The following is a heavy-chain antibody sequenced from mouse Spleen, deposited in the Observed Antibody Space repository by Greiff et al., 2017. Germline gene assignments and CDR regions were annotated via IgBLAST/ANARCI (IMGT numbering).Heavy chain of an antibody. V-gene: IGHV5-6*02. Sequence: EVMLVASGGDLVKPGGSLKLSCAASGFTFSSYGMSWVRQTPDKRLEWVATISSGGSYTYYPDSVKGRFTISRDNAKNTLYLQMSSLKSEDTAMYYCASSYYSNYFYAMDYWGQGTSVTVSS. J-gene: IGHJ4*01. CDR2: ISSGGSYT. CDR3: ASSYYSNYFYAMDY. CDR1: GFTFSSYG. D-gene: IGHD2-5*01.